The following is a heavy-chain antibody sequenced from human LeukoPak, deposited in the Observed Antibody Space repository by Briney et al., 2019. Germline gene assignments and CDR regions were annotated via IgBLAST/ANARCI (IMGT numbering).Heavy chain of an antibody. CDR3: AKEGSSGWYYFDY. CDR1: GYTFTGYY. V-gene: IGHV1-2*02. D-gene: IGHD6-19*01. Sequence: ASVKVSCKASGYTFTGYYMQWVRQAPGQGLEWMGWINPNSGGTNYAQKFQGRVTMIRDTSISTAYMELSRLRSDDTAVYYCAKEGSSGWYYFDYWGQGTLVTVSS. J-gene: IGHJ4*02. CDR2: INPNSGGT.